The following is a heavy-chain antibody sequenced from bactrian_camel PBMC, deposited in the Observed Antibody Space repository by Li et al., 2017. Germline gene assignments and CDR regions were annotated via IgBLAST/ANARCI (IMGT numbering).Heavy chain of an antibody. V-gene: IGHV3S25*01. Sequence: QLVESGGGLVQPGGSLTLSCTASGFTFSTYLINWVRQIPGKGLEWVSGITSGSSSTYYADSVKGRFTISRDNAKNTLYLQLNSLKPEDTAVYYCAAGYTSSRYWGKGTQVTVS. CDR2: ITSGSSST. CDR1: GFTFSTYL. CDR3: AAGYTSSRY. D-gene: IGHD3*01. J-gene: IGHJ4*01.